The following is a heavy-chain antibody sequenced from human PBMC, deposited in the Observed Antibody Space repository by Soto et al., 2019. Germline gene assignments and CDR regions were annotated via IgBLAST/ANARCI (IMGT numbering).Heavy chain of an antibody. V-gene: IGHV1-69*06. Sequence: ISWVRQAPGQGLEWMGGIIPIFGTANYAQKFQGRVTITADKSTSTAYMELSSLRSEDTAVYYCARVPSGRYPHYYGMDVWGQGTTVTVSS. D-gene: IGHD1-1*01. CDR3: ARVPSGRYPHYYGMDV. J-gene: IGHJ6*02. CDR2: IIPIFGTA.